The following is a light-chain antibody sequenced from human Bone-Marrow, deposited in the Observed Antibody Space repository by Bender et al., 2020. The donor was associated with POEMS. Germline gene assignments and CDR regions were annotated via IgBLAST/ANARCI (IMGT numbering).Light chain of an antibody. CDR1: GLGGTF. CDR3: QSWGSSSVV. CDR2: DDK. V-gene: IGLV3-1*01. J-gene: IGLJ2*01. Sequence: FQLTQPPSVSVSPGQTANIPCSGDGLGGTFASWYQHKPGQSPVLVIYDDKKRPSGIPERISGSTSGTTAPLTISDTQAMDEADYYCQSWGSSSVVFGGRTKLTVL.